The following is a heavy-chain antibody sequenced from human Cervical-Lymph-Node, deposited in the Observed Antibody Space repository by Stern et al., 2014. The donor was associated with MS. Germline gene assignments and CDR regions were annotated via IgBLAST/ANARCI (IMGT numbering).Heavy chain of an antibody. CDR1: GGSISSTSHY. D-gene: IGHD3-22*01. V-gene: IGHV4-39*01. Sequence: QVQLQESGPGLVKPSETLSLTCSVSGGSISSTSHYWGWIRQPPGKGLEWIGNIYYSGSTYYNPSLKSRVTISVDTSKNQFSLKLSSVAAADTAVYYCARHYYGYYFDYWGQGTLVTVSS. J-gene: IGHJ4*02. CDR2: IYYSGST. CDR3: ARHYYGYYFDY.